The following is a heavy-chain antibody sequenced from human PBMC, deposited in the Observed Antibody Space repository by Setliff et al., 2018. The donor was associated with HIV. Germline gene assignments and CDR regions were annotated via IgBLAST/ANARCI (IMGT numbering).Heavy chain of an antibody. D-gene: IGHD3-22*01. J-gene: IGHJ3*02. CDR2: ISSRSTYI. CDR1: GFTFSTYS. CDR3: ARDRRRNESSSAYFGDAFDI. Sequence: PGGSLRLSCAASGFTFSTYSMNWVRQAPGKGLEWVSSISSRSTYIYYADSEKGRFTISRDDAKNSLLLHMDSLRADDMAIYYCARDRRRNESSSAYFGDAFDIWGQGTMVTVSS. V-gene: IGHV3-21*01.